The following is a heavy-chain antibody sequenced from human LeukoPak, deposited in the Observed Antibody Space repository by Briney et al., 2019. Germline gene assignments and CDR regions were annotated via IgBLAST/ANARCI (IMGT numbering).Heavy chain of an antibody. CDR2: INPNSGGT. Sequence: ASVKVSCKASGYTFTGYYMHWVRQAPGQGLEWMGWINPNSGGTNYAQKFQGRVTMTRDTSISTAYMELSRLRSDDTAVYYCARVLPPPTGALDYWGQGTLVTVSS. D-gene: IGHD4-17*01. CDR3: ARVLPPPTGALDY. J-gene: IGHJ4*02. V-gene: IGHV1-2*02. CDR1: GYTFTGYY.